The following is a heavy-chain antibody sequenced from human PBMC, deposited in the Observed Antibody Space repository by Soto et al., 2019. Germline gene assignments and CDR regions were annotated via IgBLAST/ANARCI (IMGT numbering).Heavy chain of an antibody. CDR1: GFTFNNYA. J-gene: IGHJ4*02. CDR3: AKAPPMSLYSVY. V-gene: IGHV3-23*01. D-gene: IGHD3-10*02. CDR2: ISDNGDTT. Sequence: EVQLLESGGGLVQPRGSLRLSCAASGFTFNNYAMNWVRQAPGKGLEWVSVISDNGDTTHYADSVKGRFTISGDNSKNTWYLQMNSLRAEETAVYYCAKAPPMSLYSVYWAQGTLVTVSS.